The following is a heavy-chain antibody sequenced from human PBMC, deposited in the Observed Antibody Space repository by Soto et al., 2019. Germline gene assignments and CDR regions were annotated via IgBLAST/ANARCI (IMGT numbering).Heavy chain of an antibody. J-gene: IGHJ6*02. CDR2: INPNSGGT. CDR3: ARSPRHMVVVTAIRHYGMDV. V-gene: IGHV1-2*04. Sequence: QVQLVQSGAEVKKPGASVKVSCKASGYTFTGYYMHWVRQAPGQGLEWMGWINPNSGGTNYAQKFQGWVTMTRDTSISTAYMELSRLRSDDTAVYYCARSPRHMVVVTAIRHYGMDVWGQGTTVTVSS. CDR1: GYTFTGYY. D-gene: IGHD2-21*02.